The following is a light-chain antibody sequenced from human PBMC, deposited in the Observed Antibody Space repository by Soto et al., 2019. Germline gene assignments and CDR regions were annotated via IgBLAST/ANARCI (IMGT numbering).Light chain of an antibody. J-gene: IGKJ1*01. V-gene: IGKV1-5*03. CDR3: QQYKAFWT. CDR1: QSISSW. CDR2: KAS. Sequence: DIQMTQSPSTRSASFLYIFTITFRASQSISSWLAWYQQKPGKAPNLLIYKASSLESGVPSRFSGSGSGTDFTLTISSLQTDDFATYYCQQYKAFWTFGQGTKVDIK.